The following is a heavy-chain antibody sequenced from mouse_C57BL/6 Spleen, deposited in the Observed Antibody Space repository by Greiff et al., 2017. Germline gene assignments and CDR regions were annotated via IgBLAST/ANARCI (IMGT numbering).Heavy chain of an antibody. CDR3: TRDYDYEGPFAY. V-gene: IGHV1-15*01. Sequence: QVHVKQSGAELVRPGASVTLSCKASGYTFTDYEMHWVKQTPVHGLEWIGAIDPETGGTDYNQKFKGKAILTADKSSSTAYMERRSLTSEDSAVYYCTRDYDYEGPFAYWGQWTLVTVSA. CDR2: IDPETGGT. D-gene: IGHD2-4*01. CDR1: GYTFTDYE. J-gene: IGHJ3*01.